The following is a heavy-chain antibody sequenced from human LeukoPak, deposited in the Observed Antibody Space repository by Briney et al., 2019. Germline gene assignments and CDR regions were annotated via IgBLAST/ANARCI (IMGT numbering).Heavy chain of an antibody. CDR3: ARSPAYSSSWYGWCYFDY. V-gene: IGHV4-59*01. CDR2: IYYSGST. D-gene: IGHD6-13*01. CDR1: GGSISSYY. J-gene: IGHJ4*02. Sequence: SETLSLTCTVSGGSISSYYWSWIRQPPGKGLEWIGYIYYSGSTNYNPSLKSRVTISVDTSKNQFSLKLSSVTAADTAVYYCARSPAYSSSWYGWCYFDYWGQGTLVTVSS.